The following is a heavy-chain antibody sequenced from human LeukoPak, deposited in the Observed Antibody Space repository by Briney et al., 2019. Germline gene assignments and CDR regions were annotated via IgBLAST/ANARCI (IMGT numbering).Heavy chain of an antibody. Sequence: SETLSLTCTVSGGSFSSYYWTWIRQPAGKGLEWIGRIYNSGTTNYSPSLESRVTMSLDTSKNRFSLSLSFVTAADTAVYYCARDRLGATGHWRIDVWGRGTLVTVSS. V-gene: IGHV4-4*07. D-gene: IGHD1-26*01. CDR3: ARDRLGATGHWRIDV. CDR2: IYNSGTT. CDR1: GGSFSSYY. J-gene: IGHJ2*01.